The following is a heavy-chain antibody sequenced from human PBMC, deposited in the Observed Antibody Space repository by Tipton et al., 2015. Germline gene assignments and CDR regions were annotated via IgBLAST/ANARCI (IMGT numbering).Heavy chain of an antibody. D-gene: IGHD4-17*01. CDR3: AKVYGDYFFYYFDY. V-gene: IGHV3-21*01. CDR2: ISSSSTYI. CDR1: GFSFEYFA. Sequence: SLRLSCTASGFSFEYFAMNWVRQAPGKGLEWVSSISSSSTYIYYADSVKGRFTISRDNAKNSLYLQMNSLRAEDTAVYYCAKVYGDYFFYYFDYWGQGTLVTVSS. J-gene: IGHJ4*02.